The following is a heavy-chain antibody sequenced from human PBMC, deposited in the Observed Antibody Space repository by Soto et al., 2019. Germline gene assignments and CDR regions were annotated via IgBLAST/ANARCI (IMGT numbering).Heavy chain of an antibody. J-gene: IGHJ6*02. CDR2: VSANNGHT. V-gene: IGHV1-18*01. Sequence: ASVKVSCKASGFTFSNYGLNWVRQAPGQGLEWMGWVSANNGHTNYAQNLQGRVSMTTDTSTSTAYMELRGLTFDDTAVYYCARDIESVTAKHFFYYYAMDVWGQGTTVT. CDR1: GFTFSNYG. D-gene: IGHD2-8*01. CDR3: ARDIESVTAKHFFYYYAMDV.